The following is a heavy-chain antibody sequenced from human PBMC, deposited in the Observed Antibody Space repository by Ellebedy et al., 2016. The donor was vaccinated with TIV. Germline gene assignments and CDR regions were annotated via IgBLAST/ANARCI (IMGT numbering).Heavy chain of an antibody. CDR2: ISSSGNTI. D-gene: IGHD2-2*02. CDR1: GFTFSDYY. Sequence: GESLKISXAASGFTFSDYYMSWIRRAPGKGLEWVSYISSSGNTIYYADSVKGRFTISRDNAKNSLYLQMNSLRAEDTAVYYCAKDPGYCSSTSCYRYFQHWGQGTLVTVSS. V-gene: IGHV3-11*01. CDR3: AKDPGYCSSTSCYRYFQH. J-gene: IGHJ1*01.